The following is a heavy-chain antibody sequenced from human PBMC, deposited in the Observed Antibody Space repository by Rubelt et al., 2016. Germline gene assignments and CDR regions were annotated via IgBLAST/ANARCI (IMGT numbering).Heavy chain of an antibody. CDR2: ISSSSSYT. V-gene: IGHV3-48*04. J-gene: IGHJ3*02. D-gene: IGHD2-2*01. CDR1: GSSFSTSW. Sequence: EVQLVESGGGLVQPGGSLRLSCAASGSSFSTSWMHWVRQVPGKGLAWVSSISSSSSYTNYADSVKGRFTISRDNAKNSLYLQMNSLRAEDTAVYYCARDVIVVVPAAPDAFDIWGQGTMVTVSS. CDR3: ARDVIVVVPAAPDAFDI.